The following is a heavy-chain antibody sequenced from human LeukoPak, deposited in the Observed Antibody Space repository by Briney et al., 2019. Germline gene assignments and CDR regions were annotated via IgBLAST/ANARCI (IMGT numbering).Heavy chain of an antibody. J-gene: IGHJ6*04. CDR2: IYPGDSEI. CDR1: GYSFTTYW. Sequence: PGESLKISCKGSGYSFTTYWIGWVRQMPGKGLEWMGIIYPGDSEIRYSPSFQGQVTISADKSINTAYLQWSSLKASDTAMYYCARHKGKYSSGWFNSDYGMDVWGKGTTVTVSP. D-gene: IGHD6-19*01. V-gene: IGHV5-51*01. CDR3: ARHKGKYSSGWFNSDYGMDV.